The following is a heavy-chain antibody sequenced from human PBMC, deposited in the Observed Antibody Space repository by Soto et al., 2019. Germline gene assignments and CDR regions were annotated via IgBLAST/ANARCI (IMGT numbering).Heavy chain of an antibody. V-gene: IGHV1-18*01. CDR2: ISAYNGNT. CDR1: GYTFTSYG. Sequence: QVQLVQSGAEVKKPGASVKVSCKASGYTFTSYGITWVRQAPGQGLEWMGWISAYNGNTNYAQKLQGRVTMTTDTSASPACMELRRLRSDDTAVYYWARGIAAAAFGAFDIWGQGTMVTVSS. J-gene: IGHJ3*02. CDR3: ARGIAAAAFGAFDI. D-gene: IGHD6-13*01.